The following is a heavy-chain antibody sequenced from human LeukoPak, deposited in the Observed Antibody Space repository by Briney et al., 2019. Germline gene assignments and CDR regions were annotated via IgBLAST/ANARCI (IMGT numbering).Heavy chain of an antibody. V-gene: IGHV4-34*01. CDR2: INHSGST. Sequence: PSETLSLTCAVYGGSFSGYYWSWIRQPPGKGLEWIGEINHSGSTNYNPSLKSRVTISVDTSKNQFSLKLSSVTAADTAVYYCARGRGLRLGELSLSPSYNYYMDVWGKGTTVTVSS. CDR1: GGSFSGYY. D-gene: IGHD3-16*02. J-gene: IGHJ6*03. CDR3: ARGRGLRLGELSLSPSYNYYMDV.